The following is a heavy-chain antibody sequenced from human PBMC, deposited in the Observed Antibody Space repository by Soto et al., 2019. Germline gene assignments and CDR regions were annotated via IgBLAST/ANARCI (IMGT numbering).Heavy chain of an antibody. D-gene: IGHD3-3*01. CDR2: IIPIFGTA. V-gene: IGHV1-69*06. CDR3: ARVPNFWRGKGDNWFDP. J-gene: IGHJ5*02. Sequence: QVQLVQSGAEVKKPGSSVKVSCKASGGTFSSYAISWVRQAPGQGLEWMGGIIPIFGTANYAQKFQGRVTINADKSTSTAYMELSSLRSEDTAVYYCARVPNFWRGKGDNWFDPWGKGTLVTVSS. CDR1: GGTFSSYA.